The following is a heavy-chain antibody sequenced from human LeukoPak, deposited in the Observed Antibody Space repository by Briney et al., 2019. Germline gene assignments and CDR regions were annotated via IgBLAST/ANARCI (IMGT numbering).Heavy chain of an antibody. V-gene: IGHV5-51*01. CDR3: ASSRLPRGWFDP. CDR2: IYLGDSDT. Sequence: GEALKISYKGSGYSFTSYWIGWVRQMPGKGVEWVGIIYLGDSDTRYSTFLQGQATISADKSISTAYLQWSSLKASDTAMYYCASSRLPRGWFDPWGQGTLVTVSS. J-gene: IGHJ5*02. CDR1: GYSFTSYW.